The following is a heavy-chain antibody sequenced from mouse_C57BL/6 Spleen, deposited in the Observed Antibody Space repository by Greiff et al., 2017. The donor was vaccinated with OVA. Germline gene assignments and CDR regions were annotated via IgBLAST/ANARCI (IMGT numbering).Heavy chain of an antibody. D-gene: IGHD4-1*01. CDR1: GFTFSNYW. Sequence: EVQLVESGGGLVQPGGSMKLSCVASGFTFSNYWMNWVRQSPEKGLEWVAQIRLKSDNYATHYAESVKGRFTISRDDSKSSVYLQMNNLRAEDTGIYYCTGGTGGAYWGQGTLVTVSA. CDR3: TGGTGGAY. CDR2: IRLKSDNYAT. J-gene: IGHJ3*01. V-gene: IGHV6-3*01.